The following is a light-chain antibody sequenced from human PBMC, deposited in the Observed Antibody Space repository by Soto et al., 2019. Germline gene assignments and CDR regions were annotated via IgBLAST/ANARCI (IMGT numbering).Light chain of an antibody. CDR2: KAS. J-gene: IGKJ1*01. CDR3: QHYKMYSPWT. V-gene: IGKV1-5*03. CDR1: QAVPNN. Sequence: DIHLTQSQSFLSASVGDRFTITCRPSQAVPNNMAWYQQKPGKPPKLLIYKASSLESGVPSRFSGSGSGTEFTLTIRSLQPDDFATYYCQHYKMYSPWTCGQGNKGDIK.